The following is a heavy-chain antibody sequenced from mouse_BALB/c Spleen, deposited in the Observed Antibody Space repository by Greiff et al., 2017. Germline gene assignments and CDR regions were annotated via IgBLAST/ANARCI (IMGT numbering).Heavy chain of an antibody. D-gene: IGHD1-1*01. J-gene: IGHJ4*01. V-gene: IGHV14-3*02. Sequence: VQLKESGAELVKPGASVKLSCTASGFNIKDTYMHWVKQRPEQGLEWIGRIDPANGNTKYDPKFQGKATITADTSSNTAYLQLSSLTSEDTAVYYCALLLRSYAMDYWGQGTSVTVSS. CDR3: ALLLRSYAMDY. CDR1: GFNIKDTY. CDR2: IDPANGNT.